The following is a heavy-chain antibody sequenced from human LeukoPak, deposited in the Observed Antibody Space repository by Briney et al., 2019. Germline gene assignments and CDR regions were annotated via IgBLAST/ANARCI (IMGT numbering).Heavy chain of an antibody. J-gene: IGHJ3*02. D-gene: IGHD2/OR15-2a*01. CDR3: ARDTTYAFDI. Sequence: GGSLRLSCAASGFTFSSYWMHWLRQEPRKGLVWVSRISTDGSSRSYADSVKGRFTTSRDNAKNSLYLQMNSLRDEDTAVYYCARDTTYAFDIWGQGTMVTVSS. CDR1: GFTFSSYW. V-gene: IGHV3-74*01. CDR2: ISTDGSSR.